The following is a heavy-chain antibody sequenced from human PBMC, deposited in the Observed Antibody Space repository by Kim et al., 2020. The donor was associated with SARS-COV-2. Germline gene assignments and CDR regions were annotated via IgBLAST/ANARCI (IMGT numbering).Heavy chain of an antibody. CDR2: INAGNGNT. V-gene: IGHV1-3*01. Sequence: ASVKVSCKASGYTFTSYAMHWVRQAPGQRLEWMGWINAGNGNTKYSQKFQGRVTITRDTSASTAYMELSSLRSEDTAVYYCARDLNPIAAAAADYWGQGTLVTVSS. CDR3: ARDLNPIAAAAADY. J-gene: IGHJ4*02. D-gene: IGHD6-13*01. CDR1: GYTFTSYA.